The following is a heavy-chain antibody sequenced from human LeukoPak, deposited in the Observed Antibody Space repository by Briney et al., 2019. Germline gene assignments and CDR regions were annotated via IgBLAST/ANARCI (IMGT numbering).Heavy chain of an antibody. CDR2: INPSAGST. CDR3: ARASAEPNFDY. V-gene: IGHV1-46*01. J-gene: IGHJ4*02. D-gene: IGHD1-26*01. CDR1: GYSFTSYY. Sequence: ASVRVSCKASGYSFTSYYMHWVRQAPGQGLEWMGIINPSAGSTRYAQKFQGRVTMTRDMSTSTVYMELSSLRSEDTAVYYCARASAEPNFDYWGQGTLVTVSS.